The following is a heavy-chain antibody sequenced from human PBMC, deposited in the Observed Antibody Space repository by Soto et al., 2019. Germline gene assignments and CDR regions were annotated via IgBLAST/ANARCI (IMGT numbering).Heavy chain of an antibody. CDR2: IYYSGST. CDR1: GGSISSYY. D-gene: IGHD6-19*01. V-gene: IGHV4-59*01. CDR3: ARDGAFRYSSGWGYYYYGMDV. J-gene: IGHJ6*02. Sequence: SSETLSLTCTVSGGSISSYYWSWIRQPPGKGLEWIGYIYYSGSTNYNPSLKSRVTISVDTSKNQFSLKLSSVTAADTAVYYCARDGAFRYSSGWGYYYYGMDVWGQGTTVTVSS.